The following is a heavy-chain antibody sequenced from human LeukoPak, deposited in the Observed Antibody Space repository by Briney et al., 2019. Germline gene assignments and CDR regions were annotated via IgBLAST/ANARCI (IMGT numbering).Heavy chain of an antibody. Sequence: PGGSLRLSCAASGFTLRHYAVHWVRQAPGRGLEWVAVLSFDGAHKYYAESVKGRFTISKDNSNNTLFLQMDSLRLEDTALYYCVRARAGGLDYWGQGTLVTVSS. D-gene: IGHD3-16*01. J-gene: IGHJ4*02. V-gene: IGHV3-30*04. CDR2: LSFDGAHK. CDR3: VRARAGGLDY. CDR1: GFTLRHYA.